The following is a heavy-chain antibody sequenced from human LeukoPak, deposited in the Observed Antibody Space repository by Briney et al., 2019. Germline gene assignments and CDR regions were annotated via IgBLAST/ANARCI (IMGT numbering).Heavy chain of an antibody. CDR1: GFTFSSFA. J-gene: IGHJ4*02. CDR3: ARDSGNALYYFDY. Sequence: GGSLRLSCAASGFTFSSFATHWVRQAPGKGLEYVSAVSSSASSTYYADSVKGRFTISRDNSKNTLYLQMGSLRAEDTAVYYCARDSGNALYYFDYWGQGTLVTVSS. D-gene: IGHD2-8*01. CDR2: VSSSASST. V-gene: IGHV3-64*02.